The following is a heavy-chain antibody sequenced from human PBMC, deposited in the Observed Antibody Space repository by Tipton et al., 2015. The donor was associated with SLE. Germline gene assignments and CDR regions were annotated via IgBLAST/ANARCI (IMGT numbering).Heavy chain of an antibody. CDR1: GGSISPYY. Sequence: GLVKPSETLSLTCIVSGGSISPYYWGWIRQAPGKGLEWLGFIYYNGNTAYNPSLASRATISVDMSKNQSSLKLRSVTAADTAVYFCARVFRHAYNYRAARFDLWGQGSLVTVSS. CDR3: ARVFRHAYNYRAARFDL. J-gene: IGHJ5*02. CDR2: IYYNGNT. V-gene: IGHV4-59*01. D-gene: IGHD5-24*01.